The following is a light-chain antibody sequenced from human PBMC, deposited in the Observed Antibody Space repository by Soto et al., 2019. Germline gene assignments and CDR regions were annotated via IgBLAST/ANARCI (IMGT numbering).Light chain of an antibody. CDR2: DAS. V-gene: IGKV1-33*01. CDR1: QNINNY. Sequence: DIQMTHSPSSLSASVGDRVTITCQASQNINNYLNWYQQKPGRAPKLLIYDASNLEAGVPSRFRGSGSGTDFTFTISRLNPEDIATYYCQQYENLPTFGQGTRPEIK. CDR3: QQYENLPT. J-gene: IGKJ5*01.